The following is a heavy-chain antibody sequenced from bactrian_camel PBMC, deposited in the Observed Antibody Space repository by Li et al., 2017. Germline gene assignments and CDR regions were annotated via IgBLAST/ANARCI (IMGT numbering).Heavy chain of an antibody. D-gene: IGHD2*01. J-gene: IGHJ4*01. V-gene: IGHV3S53*01. CDR2: IWRRGGST. CDR3: KGACVVNRGGYLHAIEY. CDR1: GEISRDYC. Sequence: HVQLVESGGGSVQVGGSLRLSCQASGEISRDYCVGWYRQVPGKAREAVAAIWRRGGSTYYSDDVKGRFTISQDKAKGIVLLQMNSLEPEDTAMYYCKGACVVNRGGYLHAIEYWGQGTQVTVS.